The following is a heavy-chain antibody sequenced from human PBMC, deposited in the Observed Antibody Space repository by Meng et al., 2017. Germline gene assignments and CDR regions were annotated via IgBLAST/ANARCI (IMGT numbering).Heavy chain of an antibody. V-gene: IGHV3-30*04. CDR2: ISYDASNE. CDR1: GFTFSNYA. CDR3: ARARGSGSLDAFDI. D-gene: IGHD3-10*01. J-gene: IGHJ3*02. Sequence: GESLKISCAASGFTFSNYAMHWVRQAPGEGLEWVALISYDASNEYYADSVKGRFSISRDKSKNTLYLQMNSLRAEDTAIYYCARARGSGSLDAFDIWGHGTMVTVSS.